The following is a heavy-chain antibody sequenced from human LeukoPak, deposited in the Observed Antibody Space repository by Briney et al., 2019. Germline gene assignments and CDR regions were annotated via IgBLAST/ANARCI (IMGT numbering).Heavy chain of an antibody. CDR3: TRAGQWTYGFQDY. J-gene: IGHJ4*02. D-gene: IGHD3-10*01. CDR2: IYSGGNT. CDR1: GFTVSTYY. V-gene: IGHV3-66*01. Sequence: GSLRLSCAASGFTVSTYYMSWVRQAPGKGLEWVSIIYSGGNTHYADSVKGRFTVSKDNSKSTLYLQMNTLRAEDTAVYYCTRAGQWTYGFQDYWGQGTLVTVSS.